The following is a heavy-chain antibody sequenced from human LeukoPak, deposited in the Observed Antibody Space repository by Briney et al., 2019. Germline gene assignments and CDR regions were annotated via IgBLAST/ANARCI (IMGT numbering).Heavy chain of an antibody. J-gene: IGHJ5*02. D-gene: IGHD6-19*01. V-gene: IGHV5-51*01. CDR2: IYPGDSDT. CDR3: ARRGGGHAERQWLVQDWFDP. CDR1: GYSFTSYW. Sequence: GESLKTSCKGSGYSFTSYWIGWVRQMPGKGLEWMGIIYPGDSDTRYSPSFQGQVTISADKSISTAYLQWSSLKASDTAMYYCARRGGGHAERQWLVQDWFDPWGQGTLVTVSS.